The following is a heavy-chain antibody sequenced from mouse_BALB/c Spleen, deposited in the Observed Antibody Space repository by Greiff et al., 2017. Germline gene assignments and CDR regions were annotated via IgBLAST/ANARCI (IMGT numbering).Heavy chain of an antibody. CDR3: VRHEVAWFAY. D-gene: IGHD1-1*01. Sequence: EVQLQESGGGLVQPKGSLKLSCAASGFTFNTYAMNWVRQAPGKGLEWVARIRSKSNNYATYYADSVKDRFTISRDDSQSMLYLQMNNLKTEDTAMYYCVRHEVAWFAYWGQGTLVTVSA. J-gene: IGHJ3*01. CDR2: IRSKSNNYAT. V-gene: IGHV10-1*02. CDR1: GFTFNTYA.